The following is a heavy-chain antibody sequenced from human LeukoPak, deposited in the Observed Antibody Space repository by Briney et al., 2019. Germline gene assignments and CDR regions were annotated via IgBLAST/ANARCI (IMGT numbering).Heavy chain of an antibody. J-gene: IGHJ4*02. Sequence: ASVKVSCKASGYTFTSYGISWVRQAPGQGLEWMGWIGAYNGNTNYAQKLQGRVTMTTDTSTSTAYMELRSLRSDDTAVYYCARTYYDFWSGYYTPVDYWGQGTLVTVSS. CDR1: GYTFTSYG. CDR2: IGAYNGNT. D-gene: IGHD3-3*01. V-gene: IGHV1-18*01. CDR3: ARTYYDFWSGYYTPVDY.